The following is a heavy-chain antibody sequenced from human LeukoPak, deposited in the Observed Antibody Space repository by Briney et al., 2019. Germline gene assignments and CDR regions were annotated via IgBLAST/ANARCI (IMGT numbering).Heavy chain of an antibody. D-gene: IGHD3-10*01. V-gene: IGHV5-51*01. CDR2: IYPGDSDT. CDR1: GYSFTSYW. CDR3: ARTVRGVIITAFDAFDI. J-gene: IGHJ3*02. Sequence: GESLKISCKGSGYSFTSYWIGWVRQMPGKGLEWMGIIYPGDSDTRYSPSFQGQVTISADKSISTAYLQWSSLEASDTAMYYCARTVRGVIITAFDAFDIWGQGTMVTVSS.